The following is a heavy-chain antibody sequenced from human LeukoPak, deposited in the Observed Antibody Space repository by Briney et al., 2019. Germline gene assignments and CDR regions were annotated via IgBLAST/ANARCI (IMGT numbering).Heavy chain of an antibody. CDR1: GGTFSSYA. Sequence: ASVKVSCKASGGTFSSYAISWVRQAPGQGLEWMGGIIPIFGTANYAQKFQGRVTITADESTSTAYMELSSLRSEDTAVYYCARDQGIVVVPAARDYYYYGMDVWGQGTTVAVSS. D-gene: IGHD2-2*01. V-gene: IGHV1-69*01. CDR3: ARDQGIVVVPAARDYYYYGMDV. J-gene: IGHJ6*02. CDR2: IIPIFGTA.